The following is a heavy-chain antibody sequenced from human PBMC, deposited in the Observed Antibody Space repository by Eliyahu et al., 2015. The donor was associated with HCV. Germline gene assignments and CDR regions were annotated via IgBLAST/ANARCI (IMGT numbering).Heavy chain of an antibody. CDR3: AGGGQYCSGGSCYSAEYFQH. J-gene: IGHJ1*01. CDR1: GFTVSSNY. CDR2: IYSGGST. Sequence: EVQLVESGGGLIQPGGSLRLSCAASGFTVSSNYMSWVRQAPGKGLEWVSVIYSGGSTYYADSVKGRFTISRDNSKNTLYLQMNSLRAEDTAVYYCAGGGQYCSGGSCYSAEYFQHWGQGTLVTVSS. V-gene: IGHV3-53*01. D-gene: IGHD2-15*01.